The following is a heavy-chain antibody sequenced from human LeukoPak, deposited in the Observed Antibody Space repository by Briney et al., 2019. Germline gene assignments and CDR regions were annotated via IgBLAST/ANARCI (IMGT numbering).Heavy chain of an antibody. V-gene: IGHV3-30*18. CDR2: VSYDGSNK. J-gene: IGHJ4*02. D-gene: IGHD5-18*01. CDR3: AKSDVDTTHSY. CDR1: GFTFSSYG. Sequence: GGSLRLSCAASGFTFSSYGMHWVRQAPGKGLEWVAVVSYDGSNKYYADSVKGRFTISRDNSKNTLYLQMNSLRAEDTAVYYCAKSDVDTTHSYWGQGTLVTVSS.